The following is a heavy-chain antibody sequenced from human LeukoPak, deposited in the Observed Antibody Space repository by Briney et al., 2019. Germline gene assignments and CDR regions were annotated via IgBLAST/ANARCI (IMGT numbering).Heavy chain of an antibody. D-gene: IGHD6-13*01. Sequence: KRGESLQISGKGSGSSFTSYWIGGGRQLRGKGQEGMGIIYPGDSDTRYSPSFQGQVTISADKSISTAYLQWSSLKASATAMYYCARQVKPSSSWYTAWAYYFDYWGQGTLVTVSS. CDR2: IYPGDSDT. CDR1: GSSFTSYW. J-gene: IGHJ4*02. V-gene: IGHV5-51*01. CDR3: ARQVKPSSSWYTAWAYYFDY.